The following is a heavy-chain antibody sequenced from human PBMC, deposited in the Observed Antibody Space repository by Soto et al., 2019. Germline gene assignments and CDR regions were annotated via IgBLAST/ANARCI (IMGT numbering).Heavy chain of an antibody. CDR2: INPNSGGT. J-gene: IGHJ5*02. D-gene: IGHD5-12*01. CDR3: ASDFLYSGYDSQETLWFDP. CDR1: GYTFTVYY. Sequence: ASVKVSCKASGYTFTVYYMHWVRQAPGQGLEWMGWINPNSGGTNYAQKFKGRVTMTRDTSISTAYLELSRLRSDDTAVYFCASDFLYSGYDSQETLWFDPWGQGTLVTVSS. V-gene: IGHV1-2*02.